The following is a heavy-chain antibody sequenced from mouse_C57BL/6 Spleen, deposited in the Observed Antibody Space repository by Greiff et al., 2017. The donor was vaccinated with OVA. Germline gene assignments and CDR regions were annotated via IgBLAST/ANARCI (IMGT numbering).Heavy chain of an antibody. CDR3: VKDSDYGPGDY. Sequence: EVNVVESGGGLVQPGASLRLSCAASGFTFTDYSMSWVRQPPGKAPEWLALIRNKANGYTTEYTASVKGRFTISRDNSQNILYLQMNTLRAEDSATYYCVKDSDYGPGDYWGQGTSVTVSS. CDR2: IRNKANGYTT. J-gene: IGHJ4*01. V-gene: IGHV7-4*01. D-gene: IGHD1-1*02. CDR1: GFTFTDYS.